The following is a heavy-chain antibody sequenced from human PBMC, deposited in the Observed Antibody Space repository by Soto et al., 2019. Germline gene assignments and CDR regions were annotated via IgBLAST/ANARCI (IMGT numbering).Heavy chain of an antibody. J-gene: IGHJ5*02. D-gene: IGHD6-13*01. Sequence: GGSLRLSCAASGFTFDDYTMHWVRQAPGKGLEWVSLISWDGGSTYYADSVKGRFTISRDNSKNSLYLQMNSLRTEDTALYYCAKDLFEQQMVPWHSFDPWGQGTMLTVYS. CDR3: AKDLFEQQMVPWHSFDP. CDR2: ISWDGGST. V-gene: IGHV3-43*01. CDR1: GFTFDDYT.